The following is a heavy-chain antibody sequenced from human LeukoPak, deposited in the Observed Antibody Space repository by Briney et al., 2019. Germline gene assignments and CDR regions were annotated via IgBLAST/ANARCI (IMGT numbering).Heavy chain of an antibody. CDR1: GGSISSGGYY. CDR2: IYYSGST. CDR3: ARRGQGDHNWFDP. V-gene: IGHV4-31*03. Sequence: SETLSFTCTVSGGSISSGGYYWSWIRQHPGKGLEWIGYIYYSGSTYYNPSLKSRLTISVDTSKNLFSLKLSSVTAADTAVYYCARRGQGDHNWFDPWGQGTLVTVSS. J-gene: IGHJ5*02. D-gene: IGHD2-21*01.